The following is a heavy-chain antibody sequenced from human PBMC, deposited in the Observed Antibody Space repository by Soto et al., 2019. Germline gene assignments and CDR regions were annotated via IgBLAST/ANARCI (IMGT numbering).Heavy chain of an antibody. CDR1: GFTFGSRA. CDR2: ITDTGGDT. Sequence: EVQLLESGGDLVQPGGSLRLSCVASGFTFGSRAMSWVRQAPGEGLEWVSTITDTGGDTKYADSVRGRFTISRDNSKNTLYLQMSSLRAEDSAVYYCARGSKGSYPGSRIFDFWGRGTLVTVSS. D-gene: IGHD3-10*01. J-gene: IGHJ4*02. CDR3: ARGSKGSYPGSRIFDF. V-gene: IGHV3-23*01.